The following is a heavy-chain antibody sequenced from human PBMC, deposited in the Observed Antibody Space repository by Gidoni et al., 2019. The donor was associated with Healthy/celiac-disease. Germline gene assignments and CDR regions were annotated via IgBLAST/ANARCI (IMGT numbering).Heavy chain of an antibody. CDR1: GGSISSGSYY. CDR3: AGLYDSSGYYHP. Sequence: QVQLQESGPGLVKPSQPLSLTCTVSGGSISSGSYYWSWIRQPPGKGLEWIGRIYTSGSTNYNPSLKSRVTISVDTSKNQFSLKLSSVTAADTAVYYCAGLYDSSGYYHPWGQGTLVTVSS. J-gene: IGHJ5*02. V-gene: IGHV4-61*02. CDR2: IYTSGST. D-gene: IGHD3-22*01.